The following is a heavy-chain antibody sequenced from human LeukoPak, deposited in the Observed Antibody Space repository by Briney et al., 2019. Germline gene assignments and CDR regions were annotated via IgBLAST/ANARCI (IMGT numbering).Heavy chain of an antibody. CDR1: GFTFSNAW. CDR2: IKSKTDGGTT. Sequence: GGSLRLSCAASGFTFSNAWMSWVRQAPGKGLEWVGRIKSKTDGGTTDYAAPVKGRFTISRDDSKNTLYLQMNSLKTEDTAVYYCTRDNAAAGSYWHFDLWGRGTLVTVSS. D-gene: IGHD6-13*01. J-gene: IGHJ2*01. CDR3: TRDNAAAGSYWHFDL. V-gene: IGHV3-15*01.